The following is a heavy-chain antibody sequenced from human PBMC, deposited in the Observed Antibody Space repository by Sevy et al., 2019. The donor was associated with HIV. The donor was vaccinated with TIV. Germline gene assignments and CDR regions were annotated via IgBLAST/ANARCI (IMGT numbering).Heavy chain of an antibody. CDR2: ISNSGSTI. J-gene: IGHJ4*02. D-gene: IGHD4-17*01. CDR3: ARDLPPSATTVPHFDY. Sequence: GGSLRLSCAASGFTVSDNHMNWVRQAPGKGLEWVSYISNSGSTIHYPDSVKGRFTISRDNAKNSLYLQMNSLRAEDTAVYYCARDLPPSATTVPHFDYWGRGTLVTVSS. CDR1: GFTVSDNH. V-gene: IGHV3-11*04.